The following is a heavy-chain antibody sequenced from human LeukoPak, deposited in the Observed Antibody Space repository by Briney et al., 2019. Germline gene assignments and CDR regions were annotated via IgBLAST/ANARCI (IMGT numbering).Heavy chain of an antibody. D-gene: IGHD4-17*01. CDR2: ISGSGGST. CDR1: EFTFSSYG. J-gene: IGHJ3*02. Sequence: GRSLRLSCAASEFTFSSYGMSCVRQAPGKGLEWVSSISGSGGSTQYADPVQGRFAISRDNSKNTLYLQMNSLRVEDTAMYFCARDTNGDYIGTFDMWGRGTMVSVSS. CDR3: ARDTNGDYIGTFDM. V-gene: IGHV3-23*01.